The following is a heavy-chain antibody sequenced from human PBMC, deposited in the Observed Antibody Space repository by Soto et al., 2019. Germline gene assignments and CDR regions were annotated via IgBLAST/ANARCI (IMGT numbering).Heavy chain of an antibody. CDR3: ARDSTPTIAALVYYYYYGMDV. CDR1: GDSVSSNSAA. V-gene: IGHV6-1*01. J-gene: IGHJ6*02. CDR2: TYYRPKWYN. Sequence: SQTLSLTCAISGDSVSSNSAAWNWIRQSPSRGLEWLGRTYYRPKWYNDYAVSVKSRITINPDTSKNQFSLQLNSVTPEDTAVYYCARDSTPTIAALVYYYYYGMDVWGQGTTVTVSS. D-gene: IGHD6-6*01.